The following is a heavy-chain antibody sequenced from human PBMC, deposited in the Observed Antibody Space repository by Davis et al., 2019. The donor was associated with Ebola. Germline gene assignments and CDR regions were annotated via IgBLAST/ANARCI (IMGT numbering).Heavy chain of an antibody. D-gene: IGHD1-7*01. V-gene: IGHV3-33*08. J-gene: IGHJ5*02. Sequence: GGSLRLSCAASGFTFSSYGMHWVRQAPGKGLEWVAVIWYDGSNKYYADSVKGRFTISRDNSKNTLYLQMNSLRAEDTAVYYCARSNWNFPCWFDPWGQGTLVTVSS. CDR2: IWYDGSNK. CDR3: ARSNWNFPCWFDP. CDR1: GFTFSSYG.